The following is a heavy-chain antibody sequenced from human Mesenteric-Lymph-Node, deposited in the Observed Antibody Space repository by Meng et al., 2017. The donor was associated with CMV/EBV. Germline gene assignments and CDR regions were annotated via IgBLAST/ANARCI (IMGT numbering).Heavy chain of an antibody. CDR3: ATLGGLWFGDFFSDFYGMDV. V-gene: IGHV1-69*16. D-gene: IGHD3-10*01. Sequence: SVKVSCKASGGTFGSYPISWVRQAPGQGLEWVGGSIPMLATENYAQKFQDRVTITTDESTTTAYTELGSLRSEDTAVYYCATLGGLWFGDFFSDFYGMDVWGQGTTVTVSS. CDR1: GGTFGSYP. CDR2: SIPMLATE. J-gene: IGHJ6*02.